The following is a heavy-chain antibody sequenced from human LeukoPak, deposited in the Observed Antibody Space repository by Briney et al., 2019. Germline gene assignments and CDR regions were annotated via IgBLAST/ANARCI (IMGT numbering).Heavy chain of an antibody. V-gene: IGHV4-59*01. CDR2: IYYSGST. CDR3: ARDVFRSKGYFDY. D-gene: IGHD3-3*01. CDR1: GGSISSYY. J-gene: IGHJ4*02. Sequence: SETLSLTCTVSGGSISSYYWSWIRQPPGKGLEWIGYIYYSGSTNYNPSLKSRVTISVDTSKNQFSLKLSSVIAADTAVYYCARDVFRSKGYFDYWGQGTLVTVSS.